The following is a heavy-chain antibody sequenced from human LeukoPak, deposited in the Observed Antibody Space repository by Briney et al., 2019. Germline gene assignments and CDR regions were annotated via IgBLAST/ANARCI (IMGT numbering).Heavy chain of an antibody. Sequence: ASVKVSCKASGYTFTSYAISWVRQAPGQGLEWMGWINGYTGHTDYAQKLQGRVTMTTDTSTSTAYMELRSLRFDDTAVYYCAREVYYYDTSGTKYWYFDLWGRGTLVTVSS. J-gene: IGHJ2*01. V-gene: IGHV1-18*01. CDR2: INGYTGHT. CDR3: AREVYYYDTSGTKYWYFDL. CDR1: GYTFTSYA. D-gene: IGHD3-22*01.